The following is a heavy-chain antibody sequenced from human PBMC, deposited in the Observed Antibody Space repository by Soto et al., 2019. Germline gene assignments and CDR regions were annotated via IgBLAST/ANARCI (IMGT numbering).Heavy chain of an antibody. D-gene: IGHD3-10*01. J-gene: IGHJ2*01. CDR3: ARLVGSGCWYFDL. Sequence: QLQLQESGPGLVKPSETLSLTCTVSGGSISTSRYYWGWIRQPPGKGLEWIGSIFYSGTTYYNPSLKSRVTISVDTSKNQFSLKLTSVTAADTAVYYCARLVGSGCWYFDLWGRGTLVTVSS. V-gene: IGHV4-39*01. CDR2: IFYSGTT. CDR1: GGSISTSRYY.